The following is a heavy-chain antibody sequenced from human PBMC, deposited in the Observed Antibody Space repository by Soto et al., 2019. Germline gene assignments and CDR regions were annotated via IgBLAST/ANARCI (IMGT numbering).Heavy chain of an antibody. CDR2: IWYDGSNK. D-gene: IGHD2-15*01. CDR1: GFTFSSYS. V-gene: IGHV3-33*08. J-gene: IGHJ4*02. Sequence: VQLVESGGGLVKPGGSLRLSCAASGFTFSSYSMHWVRQAPGKGLEWVAVIWYDGSNKYYADSVKGRFTISRDNSKNTLYLQMNSLRAEDTAVYYCARASGGSCLDYWGQGTLVTVSS. CDR3: ARASGGSCLDY.